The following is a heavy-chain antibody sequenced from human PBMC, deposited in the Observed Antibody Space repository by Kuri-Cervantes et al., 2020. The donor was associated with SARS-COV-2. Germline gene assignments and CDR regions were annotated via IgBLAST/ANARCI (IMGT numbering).Heavy chain of an antibody. Sequence: QTLSLTCAVYGGSFSGYYWSWIRPPPGKGLEWVGEINHSGSTNYNPSLKSRVTISVDTSKNQFSLKLSSVTAADTAVYYCARESSREGYNLGGGYWGQGTLVTVSS. D-gene: IGHD5-24*01. V-gene: IGHV4-34*01. CDR3: ARESSREGYNLGGGY. CDR1: GGSFSGYY. CDR2: INHSGST. J-gene: IGHJ4*02.